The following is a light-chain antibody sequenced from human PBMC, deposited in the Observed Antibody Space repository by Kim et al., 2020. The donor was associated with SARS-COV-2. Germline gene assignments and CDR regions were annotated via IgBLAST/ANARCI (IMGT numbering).Light chain of an antibody. V-gene: IGLV3-1*01. Sequence: SYELTQPPSVSVSPGQTASITCSGDKLGDKYACWYQQKPGQSPVLVIYQDTKRPSGIPERFSGSNSGNTATLTISGTQAMDEADSYCQPWDSTTLVFGGG. CDR2: QDT. CDR3: QPWDSTTLV. J-gene: IGLJ2*01. CDR1: KLGDKY.